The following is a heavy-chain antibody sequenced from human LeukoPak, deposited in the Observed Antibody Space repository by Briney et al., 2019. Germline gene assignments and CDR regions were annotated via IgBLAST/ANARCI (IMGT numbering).Heavy chain of an antibody. D-gene: IGHD2-15*01. Sequence: GGSLRLSCAASGFTFSSYEMNWVRQAPGRGLEWVSVIYSDSSTYYADSVKGRFTISRDISKNTLYLQMNSLRAEDTGLYYCARVQGSGLFRWYWGQGTLVTVSS. CDR1: GFTFSSYE. CDR2: IYSDSST. J-gene: IGHJ4*02. CDR3: ARVQGSGLFRWY. V-gene: IGHV3-66*01.